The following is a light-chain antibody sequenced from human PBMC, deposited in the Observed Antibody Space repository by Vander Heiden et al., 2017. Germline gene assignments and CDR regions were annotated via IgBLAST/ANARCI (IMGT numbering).Light chain of an antibody. J-gene: IGLJ1*01. CDR1: SSDVGGYKY. V-gene: IGLV2-14*01. CDR2: EVS. Sequence: QSALTQPASVYGSPGQSITISCTGTSSDVGGYKYVSWYQQHPGKAPKLMIYEVSNRHSGVSNRFSGSKSGNTDSLTISGLQAEDEADYYCSSYTSSSTPYVFGTGTKVTVL. CDR3: SSYTSSSTPYV.